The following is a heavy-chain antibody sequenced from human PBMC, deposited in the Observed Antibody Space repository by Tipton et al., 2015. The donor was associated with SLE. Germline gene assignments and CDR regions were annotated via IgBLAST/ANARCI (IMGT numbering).Heavy chain of an antibody. V-gene: IGHV4-39*07. CDR2: INHGGST. CDR1: GVSISSSSYY. Sequence: TLSLTCTVSGVSISSSSYYWGWIRQPPGKGLEWIGEINHGGSTTYNPSLNSRVTISVDSSKNQFSLKLTSVTAADTAVYYCARGVEYTSAWYQGDGQNWFDPWGQGTLVTVSS. J-gene: IGHJ5*02. CDR3: ARGVEYTSAWYQGDGQNWFDP. D-gene: IGHD6-19*01.